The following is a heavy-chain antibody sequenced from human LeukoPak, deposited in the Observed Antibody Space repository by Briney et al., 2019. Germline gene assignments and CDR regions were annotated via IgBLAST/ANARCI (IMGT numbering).Heavy chain of an antibody. J-gene: IGHJ3*02. CDR1: GFTFDDYA. CDR3: AKDEFVASDFTGAFDI. Sequence: PGGSLRLSCAASGFTFDDYAMHWVRQAPGKCLEWVSGISWNSGSIGYADSVKGRFTISSDNAKNSLYLQMNSLRAEDMALYYCAKDEFVASDFTGAFDIWGQGTMVTVSS. CDR2: ISWNSGSI. V-gene: IGHV3-9*03. D-gene: IGHD2-8*02.